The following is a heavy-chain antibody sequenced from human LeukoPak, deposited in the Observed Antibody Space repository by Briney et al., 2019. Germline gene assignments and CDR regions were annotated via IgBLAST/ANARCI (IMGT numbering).Heavy chain of an antibody. CDR2: INPNSGGT. CDR3: ARARSHIVVVTAIQVFDY. Sequence: ASVKVSCKASEYTFTGYYMHWVRQAPGHGLEWMGWINPNSGGTSYAQKFQGRVTMTRDTSISTVYMELSRLRSDDTAVYYCARARSHIVVVTAIQVFDYWGQGTLVTVSS. D-gene: IGHD2-21*02. J-gene: IGHJ4*02. CDR1: EYTFTGYY. V-gene: IGHV1-2*02.